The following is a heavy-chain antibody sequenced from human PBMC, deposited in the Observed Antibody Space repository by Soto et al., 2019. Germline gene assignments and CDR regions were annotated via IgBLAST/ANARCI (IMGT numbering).Heavy chain of an antibody. CDR3: ARDVYRGGDYYSYGMDV. V-gene: IGHV3-7*05. CDR2: IKQDGSEK. J-gene: IGHJ6*02. D-gene: IGHD3-10*01. CDR1: ESIFRGDG. Sequence: GGSLRLSCAAPESIFRGDGRHWVRQAPGKGLECVANIKQDGSEKYYVDSVKGRFTISRDNAKHSLYLQMNSLRAEDTAVYYCARDVYRGGDYYSYGMDVWGQGTTVTVS.